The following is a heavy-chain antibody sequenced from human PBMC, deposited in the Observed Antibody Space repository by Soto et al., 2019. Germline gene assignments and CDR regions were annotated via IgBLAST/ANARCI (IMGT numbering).Heavy chain of an antibody. D-gene: IGHD3-3*01. CDR2: IYYSGST. CDR1: GGSIGSGDYY. V-gene: IGHV4-30-4*01. CDR3: ARSYYDFWSGYYPYSYYGMDV. J-gene: IGHJ6*02. Sequence: SETLSLTCTVSGGSIGSGDYYWSWIRQPPGKGLEWIGYIYYSGSTYYNPSLKRRVIISVDTSKSQFSLYLSFVTAGDTAVYYCARSYYDFWSGYYPYSYYGMDVWGQGTTVTVS.